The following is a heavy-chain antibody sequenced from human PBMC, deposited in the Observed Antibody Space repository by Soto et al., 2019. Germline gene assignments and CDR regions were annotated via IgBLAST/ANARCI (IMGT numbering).Heavy chain of an antibody. CDR1: GFTVSSKY. V-gene: IGHV3-53*01. CDR2: LWSAGMT. Sequence: PGGSLRLSCAASGFTVSSKYMSWVRQAPGKGLEWVSVLWSAGMTYYADSVRGRFTISRDNLKNILYLQMNSLTADDTAVYYCAREAPMDVWGQGTTVTVSS. CDR3: AREAPMDV. J-gene: IGHJ6*01.